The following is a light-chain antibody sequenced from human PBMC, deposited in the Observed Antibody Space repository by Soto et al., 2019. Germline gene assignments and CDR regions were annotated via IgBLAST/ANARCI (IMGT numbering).Light chain of an antibody. CDR1: SSDVGGFNS. V-gene: IGLV2-14*03. CDR3: SSYTSTMTNV. Sequence: ALTQPASVSGSPGQSITISCTGTSSDVGGFNSVSWYQLRPGTAPKLILYDVVDRPSGVSYRFSGSKSGNTASLTISGLQAADEADYFCSSYTSTMTNVFGSGTKVTVL. J-gene: IGLJ1*01. CDR2: DVV.